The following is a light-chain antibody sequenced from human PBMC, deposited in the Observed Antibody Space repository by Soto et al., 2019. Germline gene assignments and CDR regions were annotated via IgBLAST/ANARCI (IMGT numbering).Light chain of an antibody. CDR1: SSDVGGFNS. V-gene: IGLV2-14*03. CDR3: SSYTSTMTNV. Sequence: ALTQPASVSGSPGQSITISCTGTSSDVGGFNSVSWYQLRPGTAPKLILYDVVDRPSGVSYRFSGSKSGNTASLTISGLQAADEADYFCSSYTSTMTNVFGSGTKVTVL. J-gene: IGLJ1*01. CDR2: DVV.